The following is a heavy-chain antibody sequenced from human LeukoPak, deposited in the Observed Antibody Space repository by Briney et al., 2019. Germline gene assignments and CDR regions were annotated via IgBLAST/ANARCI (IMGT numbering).Heavy chain of an antibody. V-gene: IGHV3-30*04. Sequence: PGGSLRLSCAASGFTFSSYAMHWVRQAPGKGLEWVAVISYDGSNKYYADSVKGRFTISRDNSKNTLYLQMNSLRAEDTAVYYCARADPHNDYWGQGTLVTVSS. CDR1: GFTFSSYA. CDR2: ISYDGSNK. J-gene: IGHJ4*02. CDR3: ARADPHNDY.